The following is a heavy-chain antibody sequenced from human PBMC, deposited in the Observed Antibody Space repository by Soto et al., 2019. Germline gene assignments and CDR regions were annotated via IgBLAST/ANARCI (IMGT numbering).Heavy chain of an antibody. D-gene: IGHD3-10*01. CDR2: INPSGGST. Sequence: ASVKVSCKASGYSFTNYYLQWVRQAPGQGLEWMGIINPSGGSTTYAQRFLGRVTMARDTSTSTVYMELSSLRSEDTAVYYCTRGLYGSGTRSAFDIWGQGTMVTVSS. CDR1: GYSFTNYY. V-gene: IGHV1-46*03. CDR3: TRGLYGSGTRSAFDI. J-gene: IGHJ3*02.